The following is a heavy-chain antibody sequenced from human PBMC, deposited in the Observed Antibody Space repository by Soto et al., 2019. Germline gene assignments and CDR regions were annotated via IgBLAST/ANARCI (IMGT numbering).Heavy chain of an antibody. J-gene: IGHJ6*02. CDR3: ERGNGGYYYYYYGMDV. V-gene: IGHV1-69*13. D-gene: IGHD7-27*01. Sequence: SVKVSCKASGGTFSSYAISWVRQAPGQGLEWMGGIIPIFGTANYAQKFQGRVTITADESTSTAYMELSSLRSEDTAVYYCERGNGGYYYYYYGMDVWGQGTTVTVSS. CDR2: IIPIFGTA. CDR1: GGTFSSYA.